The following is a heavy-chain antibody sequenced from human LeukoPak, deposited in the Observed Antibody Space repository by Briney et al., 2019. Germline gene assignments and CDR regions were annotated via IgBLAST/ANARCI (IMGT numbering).Heavy chain of an antibody. J-gene: IGHJ4*02. CDR1: GFDFGAYE. V-gene: IGHV3-48*03. CDR3: TTLGYHLDS. Sequence: GGSLRLSCAASGFDFGAYEMNWVRQAPGKGVEWVAYFAGSDTTKYYADSVRGRFTISRDNAKKSLYLQMNSLRAEDTALYYCTTLGYHLDSWGQGTLVTVSS. D-gene: IGHD3-22*01. CDR2: FAGSDTTK.